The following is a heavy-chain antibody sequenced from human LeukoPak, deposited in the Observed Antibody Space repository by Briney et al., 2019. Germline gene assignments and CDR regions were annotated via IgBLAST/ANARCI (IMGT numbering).Heavy chain of an antibody. V-gene: IGHV3-7*01. Sequence: GGSLRLSCAASGFTFSSYWTSWVRQAPGKGLEWVANIKQDGSEKYYVDSVKGRFTISRDNAKNSLYLQMNSLRAEDTAVYYCARDSEYCSGGSCYGGIDYWGQGTLVTVSS. D-gene: IGHD2-15*01. J-gene: IGHJ4*02. CDR1: GFTFSSYW. CDR2: IKQDGSEK. CDR3: ARDSEYCSGGSCYGGIDY.